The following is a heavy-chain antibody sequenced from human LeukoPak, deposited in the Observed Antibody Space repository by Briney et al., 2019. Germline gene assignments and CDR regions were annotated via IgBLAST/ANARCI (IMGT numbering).Heavy chain of an antibody. V-gene: IGHV3-23*01. J-gene: IGHJ4*02. D-gene: IGHD3-3*01. Sequence: GGSLRHSCAASGFTLPGHTMTWLRQAPGKGLEWVSIIGGRDDRTYYADFVKGRFTISRDNSKNILYLQMNNLRAEDTAVYYCAKDPNPLYDLWSGYKWGQGTLVTVSS. CDR3: AKDPNPLYDLWSGYK. CDR1: GFTLPGHT. CDR2: IGGRDDRT.